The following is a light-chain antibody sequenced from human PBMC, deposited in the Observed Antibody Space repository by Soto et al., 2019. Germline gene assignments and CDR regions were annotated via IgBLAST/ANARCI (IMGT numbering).Light chain of an antibody. Sequence: VVTQEPSFSVSPGGTVTLTCGLSSGSVSTSYYPSWYQQTPGQAPRTLIYSTNTRSSGVPDRFSGSILGNKAALTITGAQADDESDYYCVLYMGSGFWVFGGGTKLTVL. CDR1: SGSVSTSYY. V-gene: IGLV8-61*01. J-gene: IGLJ3*02. CDR3: VLYMGSGFWV. CDR2: STN.